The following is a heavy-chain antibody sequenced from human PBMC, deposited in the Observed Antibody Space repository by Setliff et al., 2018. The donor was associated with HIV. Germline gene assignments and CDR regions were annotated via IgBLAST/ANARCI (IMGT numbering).Heavy chain of an antibody. CDR1: GYTFTSYY. Sequence: ASVKVSCKASGYTFTSYYMHWVRQAPGQGLEWMGIINPSGGSTSYAQKFQGRVTMTRDTSTSTVYMELTRLRSEDPAVYYCARDPSIGQLGDYWGQGTLVTVSS. D-gene: IGHD6-6*01. J-gene: IGHJ4*02. CDR3: ARDPSIGQLGDY. CDR2: INPSGGST. V-gene: IGHV1-46*01.